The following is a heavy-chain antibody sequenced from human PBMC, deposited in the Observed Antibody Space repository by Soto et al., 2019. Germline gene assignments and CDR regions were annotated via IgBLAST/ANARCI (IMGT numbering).Heavy chain of an antibody. Sequence: GGSLRLSCAASGFTFSDYYMSWIRQAPGKGLEWVSYISSSSSYTNYADSVKGRFTISRDNAKNSLYLQMNSLRAEDTAVYYCARGAYYDSSGYLQYWGQGTLVTVSS. CDR3: ARGAYYDSSGYLQY. V-gene: IGHV3-11*06. CDR1: GFTFSDYY. J-gene: IGHJ4*02. CDR2: ISSSSSYT. D-gene: IGHD3-22*01.